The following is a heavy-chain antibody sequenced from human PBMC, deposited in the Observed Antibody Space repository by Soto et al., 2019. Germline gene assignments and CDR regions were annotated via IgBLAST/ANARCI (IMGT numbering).Heavy chain of an antibody. V-gene: IGHV3-23*01. CDR1: GFTFSSYA. D-gene: IGHD2-15*01. J-gene: IGHJ6*02. CDR3: AFNFRVAAILYYYYYGMDV. Sequence: GGSLRLSCAASGFTFSSYAMSWVRQAPGKGLEWVSAISGSGGSTYYADSVKGRFTISRDNSKNMLYLQMNSLRAEDTAVYYCAFNFRVAAILYYYYYGMDVWGQGTTVTVSS. CDR2: ISGSGGST.